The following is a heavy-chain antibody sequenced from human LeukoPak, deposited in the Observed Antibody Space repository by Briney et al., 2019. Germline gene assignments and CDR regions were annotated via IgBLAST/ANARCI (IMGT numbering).Heavy chain of an antibody. J-gene: IGHJ3*02. V-gene: IGHV1-2*02. D-gene: IGHD3-10*01. CDR3: ARVRGYYGSARGAFDI. CDR2: INPNSGGT. CDR1: GYTFTGYY. Sequence: ASVKVSCKASGYTFTGYYMHWVRQAPGQGLEWMGWINPNSGGTNYTQKFQGRVTMTRDTSISTAYMELSRLRSDDTAVYYCARVRGYYGSARGAFDIWGQGTMVTVSS.